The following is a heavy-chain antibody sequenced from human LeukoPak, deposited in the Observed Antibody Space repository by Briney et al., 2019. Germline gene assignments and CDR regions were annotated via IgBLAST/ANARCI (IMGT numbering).Heavy chain of an antibody. Sequence: ASVKVSCKASGYTFTRHYMHWVRQAPGQGLEWMGWINPYSGATNYAQNFQDRVTMSADTSIDTAYMEMTRLTSDDTAVYYCVPLDIVVASAASGDYWGQGTLATVSS. J-gene: IGHJ4*02. CDR2: INPYSGAT. CDR1: GYTFTRHY. V-gene: IGHV1-2*02. CDR3: VPLDIVVASAASGDY. D-gene: IGHD2-2*03.